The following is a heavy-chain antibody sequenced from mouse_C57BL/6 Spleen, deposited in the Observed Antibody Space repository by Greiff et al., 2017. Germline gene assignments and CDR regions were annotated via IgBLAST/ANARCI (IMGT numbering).Heavy chain of an antibody. V-gene: IGHV1-50*01. J-gene: IGHJ1*03. CDR3: ARSGFQYFDV. CDR1: GYTFTSYW. CDR2: IDPSDSYT. Sequence: VQLQQPGAELVKPGASVKLSCKASGYTFTSYWMQWVKQRPGQGLEWIGEIDPSDSYTNYNQKFKGKATLTVDTSSSTAYMQLSSLTSEDSAVYYCARSGFQYFDVWGTGTTVTVSS.